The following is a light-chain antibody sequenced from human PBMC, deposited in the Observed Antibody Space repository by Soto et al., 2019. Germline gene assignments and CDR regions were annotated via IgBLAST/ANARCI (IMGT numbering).Light chain of an antibody. CDR2: AAF. J-gene: IGKJ4*01. CDR1: QSISSY. CDR3: QQSYSTLALT. Sequence: DIQMTQSPSSLSASVGDRVTITCRASQSISSYLNWYQQKPGKAPKILIYAAFSLQSGVPSRFSGSGSGTDFTLTISSLQPEDFATYYCQQSYSTLALTFGGGTKVEIK. V-gene: IGKV1-39*01.